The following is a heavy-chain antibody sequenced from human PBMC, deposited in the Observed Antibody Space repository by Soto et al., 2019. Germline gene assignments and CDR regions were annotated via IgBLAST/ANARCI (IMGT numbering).Heavy chain of an antibody. CDR1: GFTVSSNY. CDR3: AIPGGGGYYYYYYGMDV. D-gene: IGHD3-16*01. Sequence: GGSLRLSCAASGFTVSSNYMSWVRQAPGKGLEWVSVIYSGGSTYYADSVKGRFTISRDNSKNTLYLQMNSLRAEDTAVYYCAIPGGGGYYYYYYGMDVWGQGTTVTVSS. CDR2: IYSGGST. V-gene: IGHV3-66*01. J-gene: IGHJ6*02.